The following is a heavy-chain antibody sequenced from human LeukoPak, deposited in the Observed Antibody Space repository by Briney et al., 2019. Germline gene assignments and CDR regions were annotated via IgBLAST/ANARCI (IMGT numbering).Heavy chain of an antibody. CDR3: AISRSYGYYYYYGMDV. J-gene: IGHJ6*02. CDR1: GGSISSYY. Sequence: SETLSLTCTVSGGSISSYYRSWMRQPPGKGLEWIGYIYYSGRTNYNPSLKSRVSISVDTSKNQFSLKLSSVTAADTAVYYCAISRSYGYYYYYGMDVWGQGTTVTVSS. D-gene: IGHD5-18*01. CDR2: IYYSGRT. V-gene: IGHV4-59*12.